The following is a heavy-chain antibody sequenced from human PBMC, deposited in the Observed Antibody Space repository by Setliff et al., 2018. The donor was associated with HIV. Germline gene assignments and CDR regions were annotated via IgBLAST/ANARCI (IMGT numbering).Heavy chain of an antibody. D-gene: IGHD3-16*01. Sequence: PSETLSLTCTVSSDSIRFYYWTWIRQPPGKGLEWIGNIYYTGSTNYNPSLKSRVTISVDTSKNQFSLKLSSVTATDTAIYYCATERWLYQNFDSWGQGTLVTVSS. V-gene: IGHV4-59*08. J-gene: IGHJ4*02. CDR2: IYYTGST. CDR1: SDSIRFYY. CDR3: ATERWLYQNFDS.